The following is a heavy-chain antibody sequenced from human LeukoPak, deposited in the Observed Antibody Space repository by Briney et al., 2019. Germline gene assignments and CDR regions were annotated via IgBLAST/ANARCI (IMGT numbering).Heavy chain of an antibody. J-gene: IGHJ4*02. Sequence: GGSLRLSCAASGFTFDDYAMHWVRQAPGKGLEWVSLISGDGGSTYYADSVKGRFTISRDNSKNSLYLQMNSLRTEDTALYYCAKEQTCYYGSSGYFDYWGQGTLVTVSS. CDR2: ISGDGGST. V-gene: IGHV3-43*02. D-gene: IGHD3-22*01. CDR3: AKEQTCYYGSSGYFDY. CDR1: GFTFDDYA.